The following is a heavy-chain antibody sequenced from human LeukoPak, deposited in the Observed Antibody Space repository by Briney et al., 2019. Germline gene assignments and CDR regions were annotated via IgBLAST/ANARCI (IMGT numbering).Heavy chain of an antibody. V-gene: IGHV4-59*01. D-gene: IGHD3-10*01. J-gene: IGHJ4*02. CDR2: IYYSGST. Sequence: SENLSLTCTVSGGTISSYYWSWIRQPPGKGLEWIGYIYYSGSTNYNPSLKSRVTISVDTSKNQFSLKLSSVTAADTAVYYCARRTGRLRGYDYWGQGTLVTVSS. CDR1: GGTISSYY. CDR3: ARRTGRLRGYDY.